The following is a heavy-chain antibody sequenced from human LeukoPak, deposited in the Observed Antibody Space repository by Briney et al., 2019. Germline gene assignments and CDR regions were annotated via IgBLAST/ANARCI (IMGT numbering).Heavy chain of an antibody. D-gene: IGHD3-22*01. CDR3: RAATKYLDYYYDY. J-gene: IGHJ4*02. CDR1: GFTFSSYA. Sequence: QPGRSLRLSCAASGFTFSSYAMHWVCQAPGKGLEWVAVISYDGSNKYYADSVRGRFTISRDNSKDTLYLQMSSLRIEDTAVYYCRAATKYLDYYYDYWGQGTLVTVSS. CDR2: ISYDGSNK. V-gene: IGHV3-30*15.